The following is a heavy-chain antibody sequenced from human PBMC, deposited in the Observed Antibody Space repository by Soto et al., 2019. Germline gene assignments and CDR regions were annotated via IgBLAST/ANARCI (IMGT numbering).Heavy chain of an antibody. Sequence: QVQLQESGPGLVQPSGTLSLTCGVSGDSISSVNWWSWVRQPPGKGLEWIGETYHNGATNYNPSLKSRVIISLDRSKNQFSLKLTSVTAADTAGYYCARAGYFTPGFDYWGQGTLVVVSS. J-gene: IGHJ4*02. CDR2: TYHNGAT. CDR1: GDSISSVNW. D-gene: IGHD3-3*01. V-gene: IGHV4-4*02. CDR3: ARAGYFTPGFDY.